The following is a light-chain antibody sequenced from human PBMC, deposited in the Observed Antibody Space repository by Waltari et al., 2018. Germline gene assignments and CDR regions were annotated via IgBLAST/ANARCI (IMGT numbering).Light chain of an antibody. CDR2: GNT. J-gene: IGLJ2*01. V-gene: IGLV1-40*01. CDR1: SSNIGAGYD. CDR3: QSYDSGLSGSV. Sequence: QPVLTQPPSVSGAPGQRVTISCAGSSSNIGAGYDVNWYHQLPGTAPKLLIFGNTNRPSVVPDRFSGSKSGTSASLAITGLQAEDEAYYYCQSYDSGLSGSVFGGGTKVTVL.